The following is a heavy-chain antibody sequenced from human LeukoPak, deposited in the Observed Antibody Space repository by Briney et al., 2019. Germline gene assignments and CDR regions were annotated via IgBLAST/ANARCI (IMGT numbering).Heavy chain of an antibody. Sequence: GGSLRLSCAASGFTFCIYSMNWVRQAPGKGLEWVSSISYSSSYIYYADSVKGRFTISRDNAKNSLYLQMISLRAEGTAVYYCGRKGKDDSSGYGSDYWGQGTLVTVSS. CDR1: GFTFCIYS. CDR3: GRKGKDDSSGYGSDY. V-gene: IGHV3-21*04. J-gene: IGHJ4*02. CDR2: ISYSSSYI. D-gene: IGHD3-22*01.